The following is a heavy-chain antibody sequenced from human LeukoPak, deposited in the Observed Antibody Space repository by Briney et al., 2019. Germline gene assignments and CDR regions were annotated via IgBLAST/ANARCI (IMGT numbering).Heavy chain of an antibody. Sequence: SETLSLTCAVSGGSISSGGYSWSWIRQPPGKGLEWIGYIYHSGSNYYNPSLKSRVTISVDRSKNQFSLKLSSVTAADTAVYYCARDSPIAAAGKHNYGMDVWGKGTTVTVSS. V-gene: IGHV4-30-2*01. D-gene: IGHD6-13*01. CDR1: GGSISSGGYS. CDR3: ARDSPIAAAGKHNYGMDV. CDR2: IYHSGSN. J-gene: IGHJ6*04.